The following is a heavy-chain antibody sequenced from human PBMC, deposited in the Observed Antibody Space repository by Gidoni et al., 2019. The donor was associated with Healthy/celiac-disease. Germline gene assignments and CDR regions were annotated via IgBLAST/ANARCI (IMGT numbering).Heavy chain of an antibody. CDR2: FSADNGNT. Sequence: QVQLVQSGAEVKKPGASVPVTCKASGYTFTSYGISWVRQAPGQGLEWMGWFSADNGNTNYAQKFQGRVTMTRDTSTRTAYMELRSLRSDDTAVYYCARDGGDGRDQPTDYWGQGTLVTVSS. CDR3: ARDGGDGRDQPTDY. D-gene: IGHD2-21*02. J-gene: IGHJ4*02. CDR1: GYTFTSYG. V-gene: IGHV1-18*01.